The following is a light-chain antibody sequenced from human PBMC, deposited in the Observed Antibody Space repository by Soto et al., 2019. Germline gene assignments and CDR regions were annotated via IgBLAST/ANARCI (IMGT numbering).Light chain of an antibody. CDR3: AAWDDSSYV. CDR2: SNN. Sequence: QSVLTQPPSASGTAGQRVTISCSGSSSNIGSNTVNWYQQLPGTAPKLLIYSNNQRPSGVPDRFSGSKSGTSASLAISGLQSEDEADYYCAAWDDSSYVFGIGTKVTVL. CDR1: SSNIGSNT. V-gene: IGLV1-44*01. J-gene: IGLJ1*01.